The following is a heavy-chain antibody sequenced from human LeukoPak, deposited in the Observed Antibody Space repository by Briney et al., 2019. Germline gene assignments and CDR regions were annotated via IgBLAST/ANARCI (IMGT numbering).Heavy chain of an antibody. J-gene: IGHJ4*02. Sequence: PGGSLRLSCAASGFTCSDYYMSWIRQAPGKGLVWVSYISSSSSYTNYAASVKGRFTISRNNAKNSLYLQMNSLRAEDTVVYYCARGPEPSEWGQGTLVSVSS. CDR3: ARGPEPSE. CDR1: GFTCSDYY. CDR2: ISSSSSYT. V-gene: IGHV3-11*06. D-gene: IGHD1-14*01.